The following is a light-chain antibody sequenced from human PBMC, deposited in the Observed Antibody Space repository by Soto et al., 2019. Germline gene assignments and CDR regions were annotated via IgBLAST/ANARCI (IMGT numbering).Light chain of an antibody. CDR3: QQYGSAPWT. Sequence: EIVLTQSPGTLPLSPGERATLSCRASLSVASNYLAWYQQKPGQAPRLIIYAASGRATGIPDRFSGSGSGTDFTLTITRLEPEDFAVYYCQQYGSAPWTFGQGTKVEIK. CDR1: LSVASNY. J-gene: IGKJ1*01. CDR2: AAS. V-gene: IGKV3-20*01.